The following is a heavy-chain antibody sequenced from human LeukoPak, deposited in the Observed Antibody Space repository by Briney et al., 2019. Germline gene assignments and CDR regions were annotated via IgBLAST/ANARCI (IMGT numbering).Heavy chain of an antibody. D-gene: IGHD1-26*01. V-gene: IGHV3-48*03. CDR1: GFTFSSYE. CDR2: ISSSGSTI. CDR3: AREGRDRRWELIDY. Sequence: VGSLRLSCAASGFTFSSYEMTWVRQAPGKVLDRVSYISSSGSTIYYADSVKGRFTISIDTAKNSLYLQMNSLRVEDTAVYYCAREGRDRRWELIDYWGQGTLVTVSS. J-gene: IGHJ4*02.